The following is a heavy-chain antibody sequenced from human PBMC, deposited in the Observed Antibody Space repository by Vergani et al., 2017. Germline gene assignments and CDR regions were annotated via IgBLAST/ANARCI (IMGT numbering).Heavy chain of an antibody. CDR2: INWNGGST. J-gene: IGHJ6*03. CDR1: GFTFDDYG. Sequence: EVQLVESGGGVVRPGGSLRLSCAASGFTFDDYGMSWVRQAPGKGLEWVSGINWNGGSTGYADSVKGRFTISRDNAKNTLYLQMNSLRAEDTAVYYCAKGPSDLGNYYYMDVWGKGTTVTVSS. D-gene: IGHD3/OR15-3a*01. V-gene: IGHV3-20*04. CDR3: AKGPSDLGNYYYMDV.